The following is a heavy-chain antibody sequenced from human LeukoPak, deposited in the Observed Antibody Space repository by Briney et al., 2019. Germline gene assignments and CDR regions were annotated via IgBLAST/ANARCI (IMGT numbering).Heavy chain of an antibody. CDR2: ISGSGSST. J-gene: IGHJ4*02. V-gene: IGHV3-23*01. CDR1: GFTFSSYA. Sequence: GGSLRLSCAASGFTFSSYAMSWVRQAPGKGLEWVSAISGSGSSTYYADSVKGRFTISRDNSKNTLYLQMNSLRAEDTAVYYCAKDLGRYCSSTSCYPSYYFDYWGQGTLVTVSS. D-gene: IGHD2-2*01. CDR3: AKDLGRYCSSTSCYPSYYFDY.